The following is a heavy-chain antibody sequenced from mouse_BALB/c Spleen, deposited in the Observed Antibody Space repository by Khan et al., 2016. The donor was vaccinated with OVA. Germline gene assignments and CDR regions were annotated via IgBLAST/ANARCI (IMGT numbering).Heavy chain of an antibody. CDR1: GYTFTDYV. D-gene: IGHD1-1*01. J-gene: IGHJ3*01. CDR3: ARSYDGAWFAY. V-gene: IGHV1-77*01. CDR2: IYPGSGST. Sequence: QVQLQQSGPELVKPGAAVKMSCKASGYTFTDYVISWVKQSTGQGPEWIGEIYPGSGSTYYNEKFKGKATLTADKSSNTAYMQLSSLTSEDSAVYFCARSYDGAWFAYWGQGTLVTVSA.